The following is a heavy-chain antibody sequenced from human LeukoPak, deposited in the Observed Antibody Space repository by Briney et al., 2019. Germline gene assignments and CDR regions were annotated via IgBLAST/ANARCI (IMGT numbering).Heavy chain of an antibody. J-gene: IGHJ6*03. CDR1: GFTFSTYI. D-gene: IGHD5-18*01. Sequence: PGGSLRLSCAASGFTFSTYIMNWVRQTPGKGLEWVSSISSSSSYIYYADSVKGRFTISRDNAKNSLYLQMNSLRAEDTAVYYCASSLVAGYYYYNYYYMDVWGKGTTVTVSS. CDR3: ASSLVAGYYYYNYYYMDV. V-gene: IGHV3-21*01. CDR2: ISSSSSYI.